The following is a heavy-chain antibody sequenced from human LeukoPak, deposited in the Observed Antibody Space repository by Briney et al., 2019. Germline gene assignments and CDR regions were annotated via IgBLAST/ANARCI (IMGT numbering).Heavy chain of an antibody. V-gene: IGHV3-9*03. CDR1: GFTFDDYA. Sequence: GRSLRLSCAASGFTFDDYAMHWVRQAPGKGLEWVSGISWNSGSIGYADSVKGRFTISRDNAKNSLYLQMNSLRAEDMALYYCAKDGNQSERYFQHWGQGTLVTVSS. J-gene: IGHJ1*01. CDR3: AKDGNQSERYFQH. D-gene: IGHD1-1*01. CDR2: ISWNSGSI.